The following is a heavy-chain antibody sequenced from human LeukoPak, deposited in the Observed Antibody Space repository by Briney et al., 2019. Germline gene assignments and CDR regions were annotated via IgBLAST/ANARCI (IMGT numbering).Heavy chain of an antibody. CDR2: IYSTGST. Sequence: SETLSLTCTVSVGSLSRYYWSWIRQPPGKGLEWIGYIYSTGSTNFNPSLKSRVTISIDTSRNQFSLRLTYVTAADTAVYYCARHESAAGALFYWGQGTLVTVSS. CDR3: ARHESAAGALFY. D-gene: IGHD1-26*01. V-gene: IGHV4-59*08. J-gene: IGHJ4*02. CDR1: VGSLSRYY.